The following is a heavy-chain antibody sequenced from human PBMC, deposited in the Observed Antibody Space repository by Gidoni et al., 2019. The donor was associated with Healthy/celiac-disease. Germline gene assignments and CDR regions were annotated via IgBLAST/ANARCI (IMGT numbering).Heavy chain of an antibody. CDR2: IIPIFGTA. CDR3: ARDESRDGYTMAVY. D-gene: IGHD5-12*01. CDR1: GVTFSSYA. Sequence: QVQLVQSGAEVKKPGSSVKVYCKASGVTFSSYAISWVRQAPGQGLEWMGGIIPIFGTANYAQNVQGRVTITADESTSTAYMGLSSLRSEDTAVYYCARDESRDGYTMAVYWGQGTLVTVSS. J-gene: IGHJ4*02. V-gene: IGHV1-69*01.